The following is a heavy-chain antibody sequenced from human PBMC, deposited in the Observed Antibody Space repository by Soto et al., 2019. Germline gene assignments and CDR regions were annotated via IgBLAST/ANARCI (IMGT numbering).Heavy chain of an antibody. Sequence: PGESLKISCKASGYSFPGYWIVRVRQMPGKGLEWMGIIYPDNSNTRYNPSFQGQVTISADKSISTAYLQWSSLKASDTAIYYCARQAAAVATVPLLYFDPWGQGTLVTVSS. CDR1: GYSFPGYW. J-gene: IGHJ5*02. D-gene: IGHD1-1*01. CDR3: ARQAAAVATVPLLYFDP. V-gene: IGHV5-51*01. CDR2: IYPDNSNT.